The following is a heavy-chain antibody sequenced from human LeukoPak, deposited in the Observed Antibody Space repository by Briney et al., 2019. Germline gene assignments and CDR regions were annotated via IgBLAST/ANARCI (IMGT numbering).Heavy chain of an antibody. Sequence: GGSLRLSCAASGNYWMHWVRQVPGKGLVWVSHINSDGSWTSYADSVKGRFTISKDSAKNTVYLQMNSLRAEDTAVYYCVSFYEAYWGRGTLVTVSS. CDR3: VSFYEAY. V-gene: IGHV3-74*01. CDR2: INSDGSWT. CDR1: GNYW. D-gene: IGHD2/OR15-2a*01. J-gene: IGHJ4*02.